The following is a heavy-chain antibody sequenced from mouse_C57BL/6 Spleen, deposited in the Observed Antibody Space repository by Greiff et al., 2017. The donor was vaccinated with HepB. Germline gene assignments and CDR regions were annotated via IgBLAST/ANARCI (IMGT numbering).Heavy chain of an antibody. CDR3: AKFITTEDYAMDY. CDR2: ISYDGSN. D-gene: IGHD1-1*01. J-gene: IGHJ4*01. Sequence: EVQRVESGPGLVKPSQSLSLTCSVTGYSITSGYYWNWIRQFPGNKLEWMGYISYDGSNNYNPSLKNRISITRDTSKNQFFLKLNSVTTEDTATYYCAKFITTEDYAMDYWGQGTSVTVSS. V-gene: IGHV3-6*01. CDR1: GYSITSGYY.